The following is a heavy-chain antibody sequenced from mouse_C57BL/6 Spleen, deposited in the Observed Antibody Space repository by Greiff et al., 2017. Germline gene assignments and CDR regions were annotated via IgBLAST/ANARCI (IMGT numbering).Heavy chain of an antibody. J-gene: IGHJ3*01. V-gene: IGHV1-69*01. CDR2: IDPSDSYT. CDR1: GYTFTSYW. Sequence: QVQLQQPGAELVMPGASVKLSCKASGYTFTSYWMHWVKQRPGQGLEWIGEIDPSDSYTNYNQQFKGKSTLTVDKSSSTAYMQLSSLTSEDSAVYYCARYTGWSPFAYWGQGTLVTVSA. D-gene: IGHD1-1*02. CDR3: ARYTGWSPFAY.